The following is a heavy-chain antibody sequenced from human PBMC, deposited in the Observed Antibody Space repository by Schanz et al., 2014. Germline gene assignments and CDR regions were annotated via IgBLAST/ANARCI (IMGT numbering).Heavy chain of an antibody. CDR1: GFTFSRNA. CDR3: AKHLYQYNYYGMDV. V-gene: IGHV3-66*04. D-gene: IGHD2-2*02. Sequence: EVVLVESGGASVQPGGSLRLSCAASGFTFSRNAMSWVRQAPGKGLEWVSVIYSDGRTYYGDSVKGRFTISRDNSKNTLYLQMNSLRADDTAVYYCAKHLYQYNYYGMDVWGQGTTVTVSS. CDR2: IYSDGRT. J-gene: IGHJ6*02.